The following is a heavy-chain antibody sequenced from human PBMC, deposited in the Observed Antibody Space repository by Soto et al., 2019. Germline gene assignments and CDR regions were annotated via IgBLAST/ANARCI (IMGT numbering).Heavy chain of an antibody. V-gene: IGHV3-48*03. CDR2: ISLSGSTI. CDR1: GFAFSNYE. CDR3: ARESFSASPNFFDY. D-gene: IGHD3-3*02. J-gene: IGHJ4*02. Sequence: GGSLRLSCAASGFAFSNYEMNWVRQAPGKGLEWVSYISLSGSTIYYADSVKGRFTISRDDAKNSLYLQMDSLRADDTAVSYCARESFSASPNFFDYWGQGTLVTVSS.